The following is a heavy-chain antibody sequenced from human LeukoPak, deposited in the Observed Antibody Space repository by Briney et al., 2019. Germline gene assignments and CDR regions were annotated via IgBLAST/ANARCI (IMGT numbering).Heavy chain of an antibody. Sequence: GGSLRLSCAASGFTFSSHGMHWVRQAPGKGLEWVAFIRYDGSNKYYADSVKGRFTISRDNSKNTLYLQMNSLRAEDTAVYYCAKVFTYYDFWSGYDYWGQGTLVTVSS. CDR1: GFTFSSHG. CDR3: AKVFTYYDFWSGYDY. V-gene: IGHV3-30*02. D-gene: IGHD3-3*01. CDR2: IRYDGSNK. J-gene: IGHJ4*02.